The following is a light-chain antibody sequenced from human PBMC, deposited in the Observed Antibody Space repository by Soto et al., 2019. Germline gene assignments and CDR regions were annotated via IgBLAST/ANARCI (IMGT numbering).Light chain of an antibody. CDR2: DAS. Sequence: EIVLTQSPDTLSLSPGERATLSCRASQSVGTYLAWYQQKPGQAPRLLIYDASNRAPGIPARFSGSGSGTDFARSISTLEPEDFGVYYCHQRYNWPFTFGPGTRVDIK. V-gene: IGKV3-11*01. CDR1: QSVGTY. CDR3: HQRYNWPFT. J-gene: IGKJ3*01.